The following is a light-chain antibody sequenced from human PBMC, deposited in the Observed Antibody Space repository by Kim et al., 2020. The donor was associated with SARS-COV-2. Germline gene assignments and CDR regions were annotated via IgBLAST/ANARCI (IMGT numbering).Light chain of an antibody. V-gene: IGLV3-1*01. CDR3: QAWESRTYVV. J-gene: IGLJ2*01. CDR2: QDT. Sequence: SYELTQPPSVSVSPGQTASITCSGDKLGDKYACWYQQKPGQSPVLVIYQDTKRPSVIPERFSGSNSGNTATLTIGGTQAMDEADYYCQAWESRTYVVFGGGTQLTVL. CDR1: KLGDKY.